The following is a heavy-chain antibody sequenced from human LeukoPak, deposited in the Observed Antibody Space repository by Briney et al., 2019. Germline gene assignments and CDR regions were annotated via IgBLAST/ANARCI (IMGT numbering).Heavy chain of an antibody. J-gene: IGHJ4*02. V-gene: IGHV1-46*01. D-gene: IGHD6-19*01. CDR2: IHPSGDST. Sequence: ASVKVSCKASGYTFTSFYMHWVRQAPGQGLEWMGIIHPSGDSTTYAQNFQGRVTLTSDTSTSTVYMVLSSLRSEDTAMYYCARDSSGWSFDYWGQGTLVTVSS. CDR1: GYTFTSFY. CDR3: ARDSSGWSFDY.